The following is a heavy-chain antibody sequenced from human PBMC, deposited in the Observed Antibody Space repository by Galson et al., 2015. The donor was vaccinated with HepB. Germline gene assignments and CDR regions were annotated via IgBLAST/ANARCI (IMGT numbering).Heavy chain of an antibody. J-gene: IGHJ4*02. CDR3: ARAGRYRGSYYVRGHYDY. V-gene: IGHV3-48*02. CDR1: GFTFSSYS. Sequence: SLRLSCAASGFTFSSYSMNWVRQAPGKGLEWVSYISSSSSTIYYADSVKGRFTISRDNAKNSLYLQMNSLRDEDTAVYYCARAGRYRGSYYVRGHYDYWGQGTLVTVSS. CDR2: ISSSSSTI. D-gene: IGHD1-26*01.